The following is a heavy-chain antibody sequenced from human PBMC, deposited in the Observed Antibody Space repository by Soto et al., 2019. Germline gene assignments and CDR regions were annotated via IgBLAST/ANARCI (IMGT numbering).Heavy chain of an antibody. V-gene: IGHV1-3*01. CDR3: ARDRADFCSGYPESY. D-gene: IGHD3-3*01. J-gene: IGHJ4*02. Sequence: ASVKVSCKASGYTFTSYAMHWVRQAPGQRLEWMGWINAGNGNTKYSQKFQGRVTITRDTSASTAYMELSSLRSEDTAVYYCARDRADFCSGYPESYWGQGTLVTVSS. CDR2: INAGNGNT. CDR1: GYTFTSYA.